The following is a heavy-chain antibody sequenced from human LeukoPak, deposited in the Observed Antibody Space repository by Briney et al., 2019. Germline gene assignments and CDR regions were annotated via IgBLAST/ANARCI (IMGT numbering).Heavy chain of an antibody. CDR2: IYSGGST. CDR3: ARFIAAAGEDY. CDR1: GFTVSSNY. J-gene: IGHJ4*02. V-gene: IGHV3-53*01. Sequence: PGGSLRLSCAASGFTVSSNYMSWVRQAPGKGLEWVSVIYSGGSTYYADSVKGRLTISRDNSKNTLYLQMNSLRAEDTAVYYCARFIAAAGEDYWGQGTLVTVSS. D-gene: IGHD6-13*01.